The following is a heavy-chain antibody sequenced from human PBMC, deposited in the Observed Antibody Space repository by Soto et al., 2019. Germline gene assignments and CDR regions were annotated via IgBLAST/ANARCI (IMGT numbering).Heavy chain of an antibody. CDR1: RAFINSGGFY. J-gene: IGHJ5*02. D-gene: IGHD2-15*01. CDR3: VRGGIAGHWFDP. CDR2: IFHSGST. Sequence: SETLSLTCSVSRAFINSGGFYYSWIRQPPGKGLEWLGYIFHSGSTLYNLSLRGRLTLSADTSRNQLSLYLTSVTAADTAVYYCVRGGIAGHWFDPWGQGILVTVSS. V-gene: IGHV4-31*03.